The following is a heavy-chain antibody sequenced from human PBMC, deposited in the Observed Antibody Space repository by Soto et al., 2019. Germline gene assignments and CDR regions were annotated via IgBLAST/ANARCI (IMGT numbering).Heavy chain of an antibody. CDR2: ISGSGGST. CDR3: AKPWPIVVVPAALNWFDP. V-gene: IGHV3-23*01. Sequence: GGSLRLSCAASGFTFSSYAMSWVRQAPGKGLEWVSAISGSGGSTYYADSVKGRFTISRDNSKNTLYLQMNSLRAEDTAVYYWAKPWPIVVVPAALNWFDPWGQGTLVTVSS. CDR1: GFTFSSYA. J-gene: IGHJ5*02. D-gene: IGHD2-2*01.